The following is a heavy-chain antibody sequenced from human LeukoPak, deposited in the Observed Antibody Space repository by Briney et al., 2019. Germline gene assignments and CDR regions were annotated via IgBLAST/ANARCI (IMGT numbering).Heavy chain of an antibody. V-gene: IGHV4-34*01. CDR1: GGSFSGYY. J-gene: IGHJ4*02. D-gene: IGHD2-2*01. CDR3: ARGVAGGPIAVVPAAFDY. CDR2: INHSGST. Sequence: PSETLSLTCAVYGGSFSGYYWSWIRQPPGKGLEWIGEINHSGSTNYNPSLKSRVTISVDTSKNQFSLKLSSVTAADTAVYYCARGVAGGPIAVVPAAFDYWGQGTLVTVSS.